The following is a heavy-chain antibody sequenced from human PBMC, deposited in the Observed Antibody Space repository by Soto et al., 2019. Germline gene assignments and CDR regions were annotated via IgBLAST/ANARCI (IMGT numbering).Heavy chain of an antibody. D-gene: IGHD6-19*01. CDR2: ISGSGGST. V-gene: IGHV3-23*01. J-gene: IGHJ4*02. CDR3: ARRSSGWYFDY. CDR1: GFTFSNYA. Sequence: EVQLLESGGGLVQPGGSLRLSCAAPGFTFSNYAMNWVRQAPGKGLEWVSVISGSGGSTYYAESVKGRFTISRDNSKNTLYLQMNSLRGEYTAVYYCARRSSGWYFDYWGQGTLVTVSS.